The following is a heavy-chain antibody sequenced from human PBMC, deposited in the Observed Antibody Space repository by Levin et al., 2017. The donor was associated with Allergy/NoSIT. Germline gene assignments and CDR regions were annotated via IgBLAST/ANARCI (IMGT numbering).Heavy chain of an antibody. J-gene: IGHJ4*02. CDR1: GFTFRDYA. Sequence: SCTASGFTFRDYAISWFRQPPGRGLEWGGFIRSTAYGGTTESAASVKGRLTISRDDSKSIAYLQLNSLKTEDTAVYYCTRDDFRPGPYFDYWGQGTLVTVSS. D-gene: IGHD3-3*01. CDR2: IRSTAYGGTT. V-gene: IGHV3-49*03. CDR3: TRDDFRPGPYFDY.